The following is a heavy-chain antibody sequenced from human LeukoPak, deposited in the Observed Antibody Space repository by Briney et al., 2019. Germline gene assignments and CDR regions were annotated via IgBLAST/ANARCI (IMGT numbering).Heavy chain of an antibody. V-gene: IGHV4-39*01. J-gene: IGHJ4*02. CDR1: GGSISSSRYY. D-gene: IGHD3-3*01. Sequence: SETLFLTCTVSGGSISSSRYYWGWIRQPPGKGLKWIGRIYCSGSTYYNPSLKSRVTISVDTSKNQFSLKLSSVTAADTAVYYCARTRFRHPFDYWGQGTLVTVSS. CDR3: ARTRFRHPFDY. CDR2: IYCSGST.